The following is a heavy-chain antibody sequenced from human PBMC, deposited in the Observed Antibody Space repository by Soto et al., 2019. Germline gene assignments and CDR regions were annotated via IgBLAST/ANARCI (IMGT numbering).Heavy chain of an antibody. V-gene: IGHV4-39*01. D-gene: IGHD2-21*01. CDR1: GGSISPSRSY. CDR2: IFYSGST. J-gene: IGHJ5*02. Sequence: SETLSLTCNVSGGSISPSRSYGAWIRQPPGKGLEWLANIFYSGSTYYNPSLASRVTVSVDTSKNEFSLKLRSVTAADTAVYYCARQPTTGDTDLWFDPWGQGTLVTVS. CDR3: ARQPTTGDTDLWFDP.